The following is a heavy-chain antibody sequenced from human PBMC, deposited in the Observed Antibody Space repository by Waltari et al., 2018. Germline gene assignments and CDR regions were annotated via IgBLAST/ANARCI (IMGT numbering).Heavy chain of an antibody. CDR2: ISHDGANE. V-gene: IGHV3-30-3*02. D-gene: IGHD2-2*01. CDR1: GFTFKSFP. Sequence: QVQLVQSGGGVAQPAPSLRPSCTAPGFTFKSFPMFWVRQAPGRGLEWVSLISHDGANEHYADSVKGRFTISRDSSKGALYLQMNNLRPEDTAVYFCAKSRSLFYYYALDVWGQGTTVVVSS. J-gene: IGHJ6*02. CDR3: AKSRSLFYYYALDV.